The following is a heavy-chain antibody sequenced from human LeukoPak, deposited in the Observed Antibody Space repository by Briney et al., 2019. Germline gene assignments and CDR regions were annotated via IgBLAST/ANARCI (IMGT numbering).Heavy chain of an antibody. V-gene: IGHV4-39*01. CDR1: GGSISSNSYY. CDR2: IYYSGST. Sequence: SETLSLTCTVSGGSISSNSYYWGWIRQPPGKGLEWIGSIYYSGSTYYNPSLKSRVTISVDTSKNQFSLKLRSVTAADTAVYSCARIYGDYVSGYFQHWGQGTLVTVSS. J-gene: IGHJ1*01. CDR3: ARIYGDYVSGYFQH. D-gene: IGHD3-16*01.